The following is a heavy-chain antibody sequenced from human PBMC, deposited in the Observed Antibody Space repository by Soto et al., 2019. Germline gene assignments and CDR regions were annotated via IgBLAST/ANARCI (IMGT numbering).Heavy chain of an antibody. Sequence: GGSLRLSCAASGFTFSSYGMHWVRQAPGKGLEWVAVISYDGSNKYYSDSVKGRFTISRDNSKNTLYLQMNSLRAEDTAVYYCAKSLMTTVTTVAEFFQHWGQGTLVTVSS. D-gene: IGHD4-17*01. CDR1: GFTFSSYG. CDR3: AKSLMTTVTTVAEFFQH. CDR2: ISYDGSNK. V-gene: IGHV3-30*18. J-gene: IGHJ1*01.